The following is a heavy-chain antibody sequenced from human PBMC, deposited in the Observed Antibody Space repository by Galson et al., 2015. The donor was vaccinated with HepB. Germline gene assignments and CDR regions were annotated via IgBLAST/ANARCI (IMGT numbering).Heavy chain of an antibody. CDR3: ARGLAARPGSSHFHY. Sequence: QSGAEVKKPGASVKVSCKASGGTFSSYAISWVRQAPGQGLEWMGGIIPIFGTANYAQKFQGRVTITADESTSTAYMELSSLRSEDTAVYYCARGLAARPGSSHFHYWVQGTLVTVSS. CDR1: GGTFSSYA. J-gene: IGHJ4*02. D-gene: IGHD6-6*01. CDR2: IIPIFGTA. V-gene: IGHV1-69*13.